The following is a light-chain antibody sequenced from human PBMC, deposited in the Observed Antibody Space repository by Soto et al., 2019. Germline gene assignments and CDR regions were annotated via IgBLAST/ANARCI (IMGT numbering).Light chain of an antibody. CDR1: RSNIGSNT. Sequence: QSVMTQPPSASGTPGQRVTISCSGSRSNIGSNTVNWYQQLPGTAPKLLIYSNNQRPSGVPDRFSGSKSGTSASLAISGLQSEDEADYYCAGWDDRLNGVVFGGGTKPTVL. CDR3: AGWDDRLNGVV. CDR2: SNN. J-gene: IGLJ2*01. V-gene: IGLV1-44*01.